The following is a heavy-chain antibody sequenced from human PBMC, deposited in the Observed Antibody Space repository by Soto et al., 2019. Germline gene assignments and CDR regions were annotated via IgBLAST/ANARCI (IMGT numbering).Heavy chain of an antibody. J-gene: IGHJ4*02. CDR2: ISYDGSGK. D-gene: IGHD6-19*01. V-gene: IGHV3-30-3*01. Sequence: QVQLVESGGGVVQPGGSLRLSCAASEFTLSPSGMHWVRQAPGEGLEWVAVISYDGSGKYYADSVKGRFTISRDNSHKPRLLQMNSVRTEDTALYYCARRSGSFEGSFDSWGQGALVTVAS. CDR3: ARRSGSFEGSFDS. CDR1: EFTLSPSG.